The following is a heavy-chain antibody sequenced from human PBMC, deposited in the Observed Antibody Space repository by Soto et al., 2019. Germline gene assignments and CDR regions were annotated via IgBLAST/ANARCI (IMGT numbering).Heavy chain of an antibody. Sequence: GGSLRLSCAASGFPFSSYAMSWVRQAPGKGLDWVSSISGSGDSTYYADSVKGRFTISRDNSKNTLYLQVNSLRAEDTAVYYCAKDLGSFCSAGSCANPGYWFFDLWGRGTLVTVSS. CDR1: GFPFSSYA. J-gene: IGHJ2*01. D-gene: IGHD2-15*01. V-gene: IGHV3-23*01. CDR2: ISGSGDST. CDR3: AKDLGSFCSAGSCANPGYWFFDL.